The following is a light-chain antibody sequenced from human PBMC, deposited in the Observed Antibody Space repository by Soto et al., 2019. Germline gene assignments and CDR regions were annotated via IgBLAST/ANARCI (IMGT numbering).Light chain of an antibody. CDR1: QIVSSNF. CDR3: QQYGPSLT. Sequence: VLTQSPGTLSLSPGERATLSCRASQIVSSNFLAWYQQKPGQAPRLFIYGASSRATGIPDRFSGSGSGTDFSLTISRLEPEDFAVYYCQQYGPSLTFGQGTRLEIK. V-gene: IGKV3-20*01. CDR2: GAS. J-gene: IGKJ5*01.